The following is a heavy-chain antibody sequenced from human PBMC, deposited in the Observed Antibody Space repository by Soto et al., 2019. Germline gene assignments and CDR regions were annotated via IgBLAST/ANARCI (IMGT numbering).Heavy chain of an antibody. J-gene: IGHJ4*02. V-gene: IGHV3-30*03. D-gene: IGHD3-22*01. Sequence: GGSLRLSCAASGFNFSSHGLHWVRQAPGKGLEWVAVISYDGSNKYYADSVKGRFTISRDNSKNTLYLQMNSLRAEDTAVYYGLRGYYYDSSGYSDFDYWGQGTLVTVSS. CDR1: GFNFSSHG. CDR2: ISYDGSNK. CDR3: LRGYYYDSSGYSDFDY.